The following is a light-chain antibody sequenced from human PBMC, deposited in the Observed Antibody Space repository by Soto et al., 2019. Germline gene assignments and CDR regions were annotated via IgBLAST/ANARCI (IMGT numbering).Light chain of an antibody. Sequence: QSVLTQPPSASGTPRQRVTISCSGSSSNIGSNSVNWYQQLPGTAPKLLIYNNDQRPSGVPDRFSGSKSGTSASLAISGLQSDDETDYYCAAWDDSLNAVVFGGGTKLTVL. J-gene: IGLJ2*01. CDR3: AAWDDSLNAVV. V-gene: IGLV1-44*01. CDR2: NND. CDR1: SSNIGSNS.